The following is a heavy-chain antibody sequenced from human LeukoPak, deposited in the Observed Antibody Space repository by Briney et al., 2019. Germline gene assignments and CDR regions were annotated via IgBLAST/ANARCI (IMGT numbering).Heavy chain of an antibody. V-gene: IGHV4-39*07. CDR3: ARPGEGIAAHRSYYFDY. CDR2: IYYSGST. CDR1: GGSIRSSSYY. D-gene: IGHD6-6*01. Sequence: SETLSLTCTVSGGSIRSSSYYWGWIRQPPGKGLEWIGSIYYSGSTYYNPSLKSRVTISVDTSKNQFSLKLSSVTAADTAVYYCARPGEGIAAHRSYYFDYWGQGTLVTVSS. J-gene: IGHJ4*02.